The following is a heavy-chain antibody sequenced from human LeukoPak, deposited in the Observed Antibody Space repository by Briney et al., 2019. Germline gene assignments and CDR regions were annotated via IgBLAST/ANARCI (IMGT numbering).Heavy chain of an antibody. CDR3: ANDYRSGSFHDF. D-gene: IGHD3-10*01. CDR1: GFAFSSNT. CDR2: ISRRDDYT. V-gene: IGHV3-23*01. Sequence: GGSLRLSCAASGFAFSSNTMIWVRQRPGKGLEWVSVISRRDDYTYYADYVKGRFTISNANSKNTLYLQMNTLRAEDTAVYYCANDYRSGSFHDFWGQGTLVTVSS. J-gene: IGHJ4*02.